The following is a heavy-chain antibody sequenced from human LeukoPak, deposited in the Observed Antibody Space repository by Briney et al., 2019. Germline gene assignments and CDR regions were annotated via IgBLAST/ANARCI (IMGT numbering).Heavy chain of an antibody. D-gene: IGHD6-25*01. CDR1: GFTFSSHW. CDR3: ARGSGIITGMDE. J-gene: IGHJ4*02. Sequence: GGSLRLSCAASGFTFSSHWMSWVRQAPGKGLVWVSRIKYDGSHTNYADSAKGRFTISRDNAKNTLSLQMNRLRAEDTAVYYCARGSGIITGMDEWGQGTLVTVSS. V-gene: IGHV3-74*01. CDR2: IKYDGSHT.